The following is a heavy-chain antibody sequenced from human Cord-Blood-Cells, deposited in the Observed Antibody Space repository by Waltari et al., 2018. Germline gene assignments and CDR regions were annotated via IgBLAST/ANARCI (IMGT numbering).Heavy chain of an antibody. J-gene: IGHJ6*02. CDR3: AKEHSNYYYYYGMDV. Sequence: QVQLVESGGGVVQPGRSLRLSCAASGFTFSSYGMNWVRQAPGKGLEWVAVISYDGSNKYYADSVKGRFTISRDNSKNTLYLQMNSLRAEDTAVYYCAKEHSNYYYYYGMDVWGQGTTVTVSS. D-gene: IGHD4-4*01. V-gene: IGHV3-30*18. CDR1: GFTFSSYG. CDR2: ISYDGSNK.